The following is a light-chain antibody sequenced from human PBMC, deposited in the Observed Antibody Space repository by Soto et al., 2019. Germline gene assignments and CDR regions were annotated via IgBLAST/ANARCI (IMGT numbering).Light chain of an antibody. Sequence: SYELTQPPSVSVAPGKTAIITCGGNDIETKSVHWYQQKAGQAPVLVMSFDSDRPSGIPERVSGSNSGNTASLTITRAEAGDEADYYCQVWDRPTDLVFGGGTKLTVL. CDR2: FDS. CDR1: DIETKS. CDR3: QVWDRPTDLV. J-gene: IGLJ2*01. V-gene: IGLV3-21*01.